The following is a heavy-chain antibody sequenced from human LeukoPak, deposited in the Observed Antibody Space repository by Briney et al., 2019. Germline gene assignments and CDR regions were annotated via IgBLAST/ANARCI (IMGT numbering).Heavy chain of an antibody. Sequence: PSETLFLTCTVSGGSISSYYWSWIRQPPGKGLEWIGYIYYSGSTNYNPSLKSRVTISVDTSKNQFSLKLSSVTAADTAVYYCARHNNYYYGMDVWGQGTTVTVSS. J-gene: IGHJ6*02. CDR3: ARHNNYYYGMDV. V-gene: IGHV4-59*08. CDR2: IYYSGST. CDR1: GGSISSYY.